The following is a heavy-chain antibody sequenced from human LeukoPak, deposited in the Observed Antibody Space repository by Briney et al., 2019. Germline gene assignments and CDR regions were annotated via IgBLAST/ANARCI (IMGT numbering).Heavy chain of an antibody. CDR1: GGSFSGCY. D-gene: IGHD6-6*01. J-gene: IGHJ2*01. CDR2: INHSGST. CDR3: ARASHGWYFDL. Sequence: SETLSLTCAVYGGSFSGCYWSWIRQPPGKGLEWIGEINHSGSTNYNPSLKSRVTISVDTSKNQFSLKLSSVTAADTAVYYCARASHGWYFDLWGRGTLVTVSS. V-gene: IGHV4-34*01.